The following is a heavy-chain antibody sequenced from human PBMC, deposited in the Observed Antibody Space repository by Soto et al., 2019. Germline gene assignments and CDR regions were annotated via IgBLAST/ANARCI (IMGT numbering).Heavy chain of an antibody. Sequence: SETLSLTCTVSGGSISSSSYYWGWIRQPPGKGLEWNGSIYYSGSTYYNPSLKSRVTISVDTSKNQFSLKLSSVTAADTAVYYCARRLRFLEWSGGGYFDYWGQGTLVTVSS. CDR2: IYYSGST. CDR1: GGSISSSSYY. V-gene: IGHV4-39*01. D-gene: IGHD3-3*01. J-gene: IGHJ4*02. CDR3: ARRLRFLEWSGGGYFDY.